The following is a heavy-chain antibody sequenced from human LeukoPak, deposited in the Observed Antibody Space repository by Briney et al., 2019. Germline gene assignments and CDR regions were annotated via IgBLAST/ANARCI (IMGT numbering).Heavy chain of an antibody. CDR1: VVTFSSYG. D-gene: IGHD2-15*01. CDR2: ISYDGSNK. CDR3: AKDQDSSY. V-gene: IGHV3-30*18. Sequence: GRFLRLSCAATVVTFSSYGMHWVRQAPCKGLEWVAVISYDGSNKYYADSVKGRFTISRDNSKNTLYLQMNSLRAEDTAVYYCAKDQDSSYWGQGTLVTVSS. J-gene: IGHJ4*02.